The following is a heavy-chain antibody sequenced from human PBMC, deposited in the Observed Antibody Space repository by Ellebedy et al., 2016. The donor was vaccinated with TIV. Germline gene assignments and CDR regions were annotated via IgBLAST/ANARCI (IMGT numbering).Heavy chain of an antibody. J-gene: IGHJ4*02. CDR3: ALVRGYGSAFEN. CDR1: GFVVSGKY. CDR2: IHRGGTT. V-gene: IGHV3-53*01. D-gene: IGHD5-12*01. Sequence: PGGSLRLSCAAPGFVVSGKYMTSVRQAPGQGLQWVSPIHRGGTTDYADSVKGRFTISRDTSKNPLYLQMNSLRAEDTAVFYCALVRGYGSAFENWGQGALVTVSS.